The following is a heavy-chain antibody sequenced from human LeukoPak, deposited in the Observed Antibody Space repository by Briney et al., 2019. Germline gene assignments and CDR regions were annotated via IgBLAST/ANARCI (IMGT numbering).Heavy chain of an antibody. CDR1: GFTFSSYW. D-gene: IGHD6-13*01. CDR3: ARVRASSSGAFDY. J-gene: IGHJ4*02. CDR2: IKQDGSEK. V-gene: IGHV3-7*01. Sequence: GGSLRLSCAASGFTFSSYWMSWVRQAPGKGLEWVANIKQDGSEKYYVDSVKGRFTISRDNAKNSLYLQMNSLRAEDTAVYYCARVRASSSGAFDYWGQGTLVTVSS.